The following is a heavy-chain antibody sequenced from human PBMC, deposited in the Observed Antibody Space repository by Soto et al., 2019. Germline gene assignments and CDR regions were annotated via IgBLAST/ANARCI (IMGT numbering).Heavy chain of an antibody. CDR1: GFTFSSYA. V-gene: IGHV3-30-3*01. CDR3: ARPNITIFGVPYSPVRKVGNYYYYYGMDV. CDR2: ISYDGSNK. D-gene: IGHD3-3*01. J-gene: IGHJ6*02. Sequence: QVQLVESGGGVVQPGRSLRLSCAASGFTFSSYAMHWVRQAPGKGLEWVAVISYDGSNKYYADSVKGRFTISRDNSKNTLYLQMNSLRAEDTAVYYCARPNITIFGVPYSPVRKVGNYYYYYGMDVWGQGTTVTVSS.